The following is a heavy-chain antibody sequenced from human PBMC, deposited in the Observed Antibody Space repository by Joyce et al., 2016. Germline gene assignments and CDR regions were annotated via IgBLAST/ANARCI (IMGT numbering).Heavy chain of an antibody. CDR2: IKQDGGEK. V-gene: IGHV3-7*01. CDR3: AREKGLNL. J-gene: IGHJ4*02. CDR1: GFILSTWW. D-gene: IGHD1-7*01. Sequence: EEQLVESGGGLVQPGGFWGLSCSASGFILSTWWMTWGRQAPGKGLEWVANIKQDGGEKYYVDSVKGRFTISRDNAKNAVYLQMNSLRVDDTAVYYCAREKGLNLWGQGTLVTVSS.